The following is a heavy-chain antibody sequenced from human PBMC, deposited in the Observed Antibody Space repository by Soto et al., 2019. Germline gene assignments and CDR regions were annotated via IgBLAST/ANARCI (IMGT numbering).Heavy chain of an antibody. J-gene: IGHJ4*02. CDR3: ARDDEGGSDCDLGS. CDR2: ISSDGSNK. V-gene: IGHV3-30-3*01. CDR1: GFTFSSHA. Sequence: QVQLVESGGGVVQHVRSLRLSCAVSGFTFSSHAMHWVRQAPGKGLEWVTLISSDGSNKYYADSVKGRFTTSRDNSKNTMYLQMNSLRVEDTAVYYCARDDEGGSDCDLGSWGQGALVTVSS. D-gene: IGHD1-26*01.